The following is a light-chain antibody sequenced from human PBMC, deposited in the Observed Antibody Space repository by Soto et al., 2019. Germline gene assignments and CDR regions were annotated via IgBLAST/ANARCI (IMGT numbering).Light chain of an antibody. CDR1: QNINNY. V-gene: IGKV1-33*01. CDR3: QQYENSPT. CDR2: DAS. J-gene: IGKJ5*01. Sequence: DIQMTQSPSSLSASVGDRVTITCQASQNINNYLNWYQQKPGRAPKLLIYDASNLEAGVPSRFSGSGSRTDFTLNISRLQPKDIATYYCQQYENSPTFGQGTRLEIK.